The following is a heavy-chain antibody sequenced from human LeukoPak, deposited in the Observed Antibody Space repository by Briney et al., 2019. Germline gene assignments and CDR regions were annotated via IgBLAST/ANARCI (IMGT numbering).Heavy chain of an antibody. Sequence: PGGTLRLSCAASGFTFSSYWMSWVRQAPGKGLGWVANIKQDGSEKYYVDSVKGRFTISRDNAKNSLYLQMNSLRAEDTAVYYCARLRFDIGSDYWGQGTLVTVSS. CDR3: ARLRFDIGSDY. D-gene: IGHD3-10*01. J-gene: IGHJ4*02. V-gene: IGHV3-7*01. CDR2: IKQDGSEK. CDR1: GFTFSSYW.